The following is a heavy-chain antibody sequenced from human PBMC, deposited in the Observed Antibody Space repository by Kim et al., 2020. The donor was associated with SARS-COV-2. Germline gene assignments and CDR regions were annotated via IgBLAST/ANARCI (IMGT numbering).Heavy chain of an antibody. D-gene: IGHD6-13*01. V-gene: IGHV4-39*01. Sequence: SETLSLTCTVSGGSISSSSYYWGWIRQPPGKGLEWIGSIYSRGSTYSNPSLKSRVIISVDTSKNQFSLKLTSMTAADTAVYYCARHRSSRWNRGYYYGMDIWGQGTTVTVSS. CDR1: GGSISSSSYY. CDR3: ARHRSSRWNRGYYYGMDI. J-gene: IGHJ6*02. CDR2: IYSRGST.